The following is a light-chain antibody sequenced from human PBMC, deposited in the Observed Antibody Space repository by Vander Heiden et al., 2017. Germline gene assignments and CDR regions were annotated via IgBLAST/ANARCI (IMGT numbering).Light chain of an antibody. CDR3: SSRDSSVNLDVI. V-gene: IGLV3-19*01. CDR1: CFRRYY. J-gene: IGLJ2*01. CDR2: GQN. Sequence: SSQLTQDPAGSVALGQTVRVTCQGDCFRRYYASWYQQKPGQAPVLVNYGQNNRPSGIPDRFSGSSSGNTASLTITGAQAEDEADYYCSSRDSSVNLDVIFGGGTKLTVL.